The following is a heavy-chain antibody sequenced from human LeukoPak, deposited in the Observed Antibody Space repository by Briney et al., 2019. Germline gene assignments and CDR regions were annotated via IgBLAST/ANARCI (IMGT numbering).Heavy chain of an antibody. CDR3: ARRYYYGSGPPEY. D-gene: IGHD3-10*01. V-gene: IGHV4-39*01. Sequence: SETLSLTCAVSGDSISTSAYYWDWSRQPPGKGLEWIGNIYYDGNTRYNPSLKSRVTISVDRSKNQLSLKLSSVTAADTAVYYCARRYYYGSGPPEYWGQGSLVTVSS. CDR1: GDSISTSAYY. CDR2: IYYDGNT. J-gene: IGHJ4*02.